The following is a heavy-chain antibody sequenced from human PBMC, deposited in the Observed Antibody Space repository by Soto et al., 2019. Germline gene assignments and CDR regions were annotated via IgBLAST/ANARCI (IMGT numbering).Heavy chain of an antibody. CDR3: AGPGYSSQDY. D-gene: IGHD5-18*01. CDR1: GFTFSSFA. J-gene: IGHJ4*02. Sequence: GGSLRLSCAASGFTFSSFALSWVRQAPGMRLEWVSAISGGGDGTDYADSVKGRFTISRDNSKNTLYLQMSSLRDEDTAMYYCAGPGYSSQDYWGQGALVTVSS. V-gene: IGHV3-23*01. CDR2: ISGGGDGT.